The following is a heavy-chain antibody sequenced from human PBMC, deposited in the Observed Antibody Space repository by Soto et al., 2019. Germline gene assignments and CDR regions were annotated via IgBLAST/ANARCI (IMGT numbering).Heavy chain of an antibody. Sequence: PGGSLRLSCAASGFTVRYNYMSWVRQAPGKGLEWVSIIYSGGSTYYADSVKGRFTISRDSSKNTVSLEMTSLRAEDTAVYYCAKGGRQWLVTSDFNYWGQGALVTVSS. J-gene: IGHJ4*02. V-gene: IGHV3-66*02. D-gene: IGHD6-19*01. CDR2: IYSGGST. CDR1: GFTVRYNY. CDR3: AKGGRQWLVTSDFNY.